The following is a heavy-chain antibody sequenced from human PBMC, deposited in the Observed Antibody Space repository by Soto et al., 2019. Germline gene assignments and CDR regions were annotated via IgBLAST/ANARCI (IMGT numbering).Heavy chain of an antibody. V-gene: IGHV3-23*01. Sequence: PGGSLRLCCAASGFTFSTYTFSWVRQAPGKGLEWVSAIYGSDSSTHYAGSVKGRFSMSRDNSKSMLFLQMNSLRAEDTAIYYCAKDRHPDGIWNFDSWRHGTLGTVSS. CDR1: GFTFSTYT. J-gene: IGHJ4*01. CDR3: AKDRHPDGIWNFDS. CDR2: IYGSDSST. D-gene: IGHD3-3*01.